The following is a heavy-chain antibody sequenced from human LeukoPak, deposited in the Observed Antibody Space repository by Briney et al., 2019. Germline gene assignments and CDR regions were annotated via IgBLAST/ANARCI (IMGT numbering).Heavy chain of an antibody. J-gene: IGHJ4*02. Sequence: PGGSLRXSCXAXXFTFSSYAMSWVRQAPGKGLEWVSAISGSGGSTYYADSADSVKGRFTISRDNSKNTLYLQMNSLRAEDTALYYCAKVMAYCGGDCYSSLDYWGQGTLVTVSS. V-gene: IGHV3-23*01. D-gene: IGHD2-21*02. CDR3: AKVMAYCGGDCYSSLDY. CDR1: XFTFSSYA. CDR2: ISGSGGST.